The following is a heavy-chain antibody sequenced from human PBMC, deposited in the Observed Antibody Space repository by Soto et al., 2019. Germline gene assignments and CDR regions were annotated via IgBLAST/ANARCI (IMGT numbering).Heavy chain of an antibody. CDR1: GGSISGSYSS. D-gene: IGHD1-20*01. Sequence: PSETLSLTCAVSGGSISGSYSSWGWLRQSPGRGPEWIGSVFYTGFTSYNPSLESRVSVSVDTSKNQFSLKVSAVTAADTAVYYCASSQKGYNWNYFDHWGQGALVTVSS. V-gene: IGHV4-39*01. CDR3: ASSQKGYNWNYFDH. J-gene: IGHJ4*02. CDR2: VFYTGFT.